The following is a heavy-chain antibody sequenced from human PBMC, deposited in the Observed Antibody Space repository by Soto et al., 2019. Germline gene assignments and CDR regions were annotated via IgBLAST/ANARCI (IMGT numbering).Heavy chain of an antibody. V-gene: IGHV3-30*18. CDR1: GFTFSSYG. CDR2: ISYDGSNK. J-gene: IGHJ6*02. Sequence: GGSLRLSCAASGFTFSSYGMHWVRQAPGKGLEWVAVISYDGSNKYYADSVKGRFTISRDNSKNTLYLQMNSLRAEDTAVYYCAKDLNSYGMDVWGQGTTVTVSS. CDR3: AKDLNSYGMDV.